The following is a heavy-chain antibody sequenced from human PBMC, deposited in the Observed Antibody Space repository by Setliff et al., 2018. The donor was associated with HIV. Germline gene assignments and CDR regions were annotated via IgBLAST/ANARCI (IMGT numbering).Heavy chain of an antibody. D-gene: IGHD6-19*01. CDR3: ARGVRDNSGWSSYYFDY. CDR1: GGSFSGYC. V-gene: IGHV4-34*01. J-gene: IGHJ4*02. Sequence: SETLSLTCAVYGGSFSGYCWSWIRQPPGKGLEWIGEIQHSGRINYNPSLRSRVTTSVDTSKNQFSLRLRSVTAADTAVYYCARGVRDNSGWSSYYFDYWGQGTLVTVSS. CDR2: IQHSGRI.